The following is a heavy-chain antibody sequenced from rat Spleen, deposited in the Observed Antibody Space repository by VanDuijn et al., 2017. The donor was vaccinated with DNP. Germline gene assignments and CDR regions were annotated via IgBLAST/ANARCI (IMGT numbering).Heavy chain of an antibody. D-gene: IGHD1-11*01. CDR2: INTDGDST. CDR1: GFTFSAYW. V-gene: IGHV5-58*01. J-gene: IGHJ2*01. Sequence: EVQLVETGGALVQPGRSLKVSCVASGFTFSAYWMYWIRQAPGKGLEWVASINTDGDSTYYLDSVKGRFTISRDNAENTAYLQMNSLRSEDTATYYCTRGLRVYYFDYWGQGVMVTVSS. CDR3: TRGLRVYYFDY.